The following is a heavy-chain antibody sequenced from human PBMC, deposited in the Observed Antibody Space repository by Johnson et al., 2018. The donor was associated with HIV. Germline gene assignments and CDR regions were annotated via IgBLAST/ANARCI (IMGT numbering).Heavy chain of an antibody. CDR2: INWNGGRT. D-gene: IGHD7-27*01. Sequence: VQLVESGGGVVQPGRSLRLSCAASGFSFDDYGMGWVRQVPGTGVEWVSGINWNGGRTGYADSVKGRFTISRDNAKNTLYLQMNSLRAEDTALYYCASGDELGDDAFDIWGQGTMVTVSS. CDR3: ASGDELGDDAFDI. V-gene: IGHV3-20*04. CDR1: GFSFDDYG. J-gene: IGHJ3*02.